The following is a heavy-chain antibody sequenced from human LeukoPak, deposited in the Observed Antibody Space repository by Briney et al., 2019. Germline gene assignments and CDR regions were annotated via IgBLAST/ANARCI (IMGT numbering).Heavy chain of an antibody. CDR2: INHSGST. J-gene: IGHJ3*02. CDR1: GGSFSGYY. D-gene: IGHD3-22*01. Sequence: SETLSLTCAVYGGSFSGYYWSWIRQPPGKGLEWIGEINHSGSTNYNPSLKSRVTISVDTSKNQFSLNLSSVTAADTAVYYCARRYYYEIDIWGQGTMVTVSS. V-gene: IGHV4-34*01. CDR3: ARRYYYEIDI.